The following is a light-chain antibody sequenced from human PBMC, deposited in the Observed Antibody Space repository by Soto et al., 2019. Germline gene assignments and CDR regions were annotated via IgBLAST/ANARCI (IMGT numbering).Light chain of an antibody. CDR2: DVS. J-gene: IGLJ2*01. CDR1: RSDVGGYNY. Sequence: QSALTQPASVSGSPGQSITISCTGTRSDVGGYNYVSWYQQHPGKAPKLMIYDVSNRPSGVSNRFSGSKSGNTASLTISGLHAEDEADYYCSSYTSSSTLDVVFGGGPQLTVL. V-gene: IGLV2-14*01. CDR3: SSYTSSSTLDVV.